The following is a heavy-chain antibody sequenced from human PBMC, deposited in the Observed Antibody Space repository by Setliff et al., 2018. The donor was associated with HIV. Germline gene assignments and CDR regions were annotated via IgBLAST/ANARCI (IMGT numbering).Heavy chain of an antibody. CDR2: ISSSGSTI. V-gene: IGHV3-48*04. CDR3: ARDRVDGHVDY. Sequence: PGGSLRLSCAASGFTFSYYGMYWVRQAPGKGLEWVSYISSSGSTIYYADSVKGRFTISRDNAKNSLYLQMNSLRAEDTAVYYCARDRVDGHVDYWGQGTLVTVSS. CDR1: GFTFSYYG. J-gene: IGHJ4*02.